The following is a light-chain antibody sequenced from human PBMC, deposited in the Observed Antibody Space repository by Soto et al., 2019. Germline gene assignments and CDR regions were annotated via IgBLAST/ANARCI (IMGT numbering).Light chain of an antibody. CDR3: QQYGNSPIT. V-gene: IGKV3-20*01. Sequence: VLTQSPGTLSSSRGERATISWRPSERIYSAYLAWYPQKPGQAPRLLIYGTSSRATGIPDRFSGSGSGTDFTLTIRRLEPEDFAAYYCQQYGNSPITFGQGTRLEI. J-gene: IGKJ5*01. CDR1: ERIYSAY. CDR2: GTS.